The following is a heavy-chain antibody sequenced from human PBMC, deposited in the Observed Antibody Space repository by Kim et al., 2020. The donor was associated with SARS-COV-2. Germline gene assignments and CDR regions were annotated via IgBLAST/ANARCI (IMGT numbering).Heavy chain of an antibody. J-gene: IGHJ4*01. CDR1: GLTFSHYA. V-gene: IGHV3-30-3*01. CDR3: ARGPYVDSYGQVRTSLDY. CDR2: ISYDGSNK. Sequence: GGSLRLSCAASGLTFSHYAMHWVRQAPGKGLEWVAVISYDGSNKKYADSVKGRFTISRDNSEKKLFLQMCRLRPEDTAVYYCARGPYVDSYGQVRTSLDYWGHGTLVTVSS. D-gene: IGHD5-18*01.